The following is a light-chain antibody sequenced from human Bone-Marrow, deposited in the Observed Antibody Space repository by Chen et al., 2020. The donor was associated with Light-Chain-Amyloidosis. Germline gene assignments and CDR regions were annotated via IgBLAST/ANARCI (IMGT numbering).Light chain of an antibody. CDR3: QPRSSWST. CDR2: DAS. Sequence: DIVLTQSPATLSLSLGERATLSCSASESVGTFLGWYQQTPGQAPRLLISDASNRAPDLPARFRGSGWGTDFTLTITSLEPEDFAVDYCQPRSSWSTFGQGTKLEIK. V-gene: IGKV3-11*01. J-gene: IGKJ2*01. CDR1: ESVGTF.